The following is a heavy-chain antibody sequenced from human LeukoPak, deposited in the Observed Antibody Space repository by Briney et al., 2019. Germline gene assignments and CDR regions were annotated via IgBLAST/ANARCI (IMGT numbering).Heavy chain of an antibody. CDR2: IYHSGST. V-gene: IGHV4-59*08. Sequence: SETLSLTCTVSGGSISSYYWSWIRQPPGKGLEWIGYIYHSGSTNYNPSLKSRVTMSVDTSTNQFSLKLSSVTAADTAVYYCARLGSRLNYYGMDVWGQGTTVTVPS. CDR3: ARLGSRLNYYGMDV. D-gene: IGHD6-13*01. J-gene: IGHJ6*02. CDR1: GGSISSYY.